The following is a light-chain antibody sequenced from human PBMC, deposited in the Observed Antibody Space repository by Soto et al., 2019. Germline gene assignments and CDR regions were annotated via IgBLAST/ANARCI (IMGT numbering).Light chain of an antibody. CDR3: QQYNSYSMT. J-gene: IGKJ1*01. Sequence: DIQLTQSPPTLSASVGDRVTITCRASQSIRYYLAWYQQMPGKAPKLLIYGASSLQSGVPSRFSGSGSGTEFTLTISSLQPDDFATYYCQQYNSYSMTFGQGTKVEIK. V-gene: IGKV1-5*01. CDR1: QSIRYY. CDR2: GAS.